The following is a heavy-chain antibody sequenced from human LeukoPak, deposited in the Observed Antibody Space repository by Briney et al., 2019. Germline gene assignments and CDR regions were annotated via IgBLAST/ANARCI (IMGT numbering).Heavy chain of an antibody. CDR3: ARDHSNDFWSGSGPLYYMDV. CDR1: GYTFTGYY. V-gene: IGHV1-2*02. D-gene: IGHD3-3*01. Sequence: ASVKVSCKASGYTFTGYYMHWVRQAPGQGLEWMGWISPNSGGTNYAQKFQGRVTMTRDTSLSTAYMELSRLRSDDTAVYYCARDHSNDFWSGSGPLYYMDVWGKGTTVTVSS. J-gene: IGHJ6*03. CDR2: ISPNSGGT.